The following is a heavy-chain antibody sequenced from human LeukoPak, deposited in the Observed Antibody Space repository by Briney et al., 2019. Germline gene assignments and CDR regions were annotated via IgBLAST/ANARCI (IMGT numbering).Heavy chain of an antibody. V-gene: IGHV3-74*01. Sequence: GGSLRLSCAASGFTFSSYWMHWVRHAPGKGLVWVSRINSDGGSTSYADSVKGRFTISRDNAKNTLYLQMNSLRAEDTAVYYCARVQGHPPNGLDIWGQGTMVTVSS. D-gene: IGHD2-8*01. CDR2: INSDGGST. CDR1: GFTFSSYW. CDR3: ARVQGHPPNGLDI. J-gene: IGHJ3*02.